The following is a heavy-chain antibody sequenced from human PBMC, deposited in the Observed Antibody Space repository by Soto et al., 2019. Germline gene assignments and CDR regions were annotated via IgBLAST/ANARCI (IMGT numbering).Heavy chain of an antibody. J-gene: IGHJ6*02. CDR1: GYSFTSHW. D-gene: IGHD1-1*01. V-gene: IGHV5-10-1*01. Sequence: PGESLKISCQGSGYSFTSHWITWVRQPPGKGLEWMGRIDPSDSYTNYSPSFQGRVTISADRSISTAFLQWSSLEASDTAIYYCARRLSGPKEEYNAYYFYGLDVWGQGTTVTVSS. CDR2: IDPSDSYT. CDR3: ARRLSGPKEEYNAYYFYGLDV.